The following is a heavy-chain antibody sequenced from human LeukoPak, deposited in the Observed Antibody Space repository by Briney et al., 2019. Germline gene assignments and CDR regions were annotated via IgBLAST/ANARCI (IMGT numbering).Heavy chain of an antibody. J-gene: IGHJ4*02. Sequence: GGSLRLSCGASGFTFKSYGMHWVRQAPGKGLEWVAFIQYAGKDIHYADSVKGRFTISRDNSKNTLYLQMNRLRPEDTAVYYCAKGWDVDTAIDYWGQGTLVTVSS. CDR1: GFTFKSYG. CDR2: IQYAGKDI. V-gene: IGHV3-30*02. D-gene: IGHD5-18*01. CDR3: AKGWDVDTAIDY.